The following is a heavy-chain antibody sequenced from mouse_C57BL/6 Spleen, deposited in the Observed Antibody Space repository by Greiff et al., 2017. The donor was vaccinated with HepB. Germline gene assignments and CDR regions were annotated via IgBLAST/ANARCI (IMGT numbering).Heavy chain of an antibody. CDR3: ARAFYYDYDEGFAY. CDR2: ISYDGSN. D-gene: IGHD2-4*01. CDR1: GYSITSGYY. V-gene: IGHV3-6*01. Sequence: DVQLQESGPGLVKPSQSLSLTCSVTGYSITSGYYWNWIRQFPGNKLEWMGYISYDGSNNYNPYLKNRISITRDTSKNQFFLKLNSVTTEDSATYYCARAFYYDYDEGFAYWGQVTLVTVSA. J-gene: IGHJ3*01.